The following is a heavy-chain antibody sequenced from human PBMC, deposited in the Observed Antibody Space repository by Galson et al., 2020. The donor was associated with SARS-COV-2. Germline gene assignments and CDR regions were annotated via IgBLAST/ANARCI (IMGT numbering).Heavy chain of an antibody. CDR2: IYYSGST. CDR3: ARGITIFGVVITKFDY. Sequence: SETLSLTCTVSGGSISSGGYYWSWIRQHPGKGLEWIGYIYYSGSTYYNPSLKSRVTISVDTSKNQFSLKLSSVTAADTAVYYCARGITIFGVVITKFDYWGQGTLVTVSS. J-gene: IGHJ4*02. V-gene: IGHV4-31*03. CDR1: GGSISSGGYY. D-gene: IGHD3-3*01.